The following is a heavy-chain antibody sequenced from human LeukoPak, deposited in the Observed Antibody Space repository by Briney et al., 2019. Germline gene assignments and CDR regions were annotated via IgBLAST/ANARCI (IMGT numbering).Heavy chain of an antibody. CDR3: AKASVAIPQYCNS. CDR1: GFTFGNYA. CDR2: ISGTGSST. J-gene: IGHJ5*02. Sequence: GGSLRLCCEASGFTFGNYAMNWVRQAPGKGLEWVSTISGTGSSTYYADSAKGRFTISRDNSKDTLFLQLNSLTAADTAMYFCAKASVAIPQYCNSWGQGTLVTVSS. V-gene: IGHV3-23*01. D-gene: IGHD2-2*02.